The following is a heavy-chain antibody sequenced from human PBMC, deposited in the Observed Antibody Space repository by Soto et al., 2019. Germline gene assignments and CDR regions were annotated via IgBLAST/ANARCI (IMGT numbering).Heavy chain of an antibody. D-gene: IGHD5-18*01. CDR1: GYTFTSYY. CDR2: INPSGGST. V-gene: IGHV1-46*01. CDR3: AISGYSYGYDY. Sequence: ASVQVSCKASGYTFTSYYMHWVRQAPGQGLEWMGVINPSGGSTSYAQKFQGRVTMTRDTSTSTVYMELSSLRSEDTAVYYCAISGYSYGYDYWGQGTLVTVSS. J-gene: IGHJ4*02.